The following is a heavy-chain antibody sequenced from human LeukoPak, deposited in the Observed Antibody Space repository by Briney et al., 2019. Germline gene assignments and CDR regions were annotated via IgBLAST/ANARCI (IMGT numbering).Heavy chain of an antibody. V-gene: IGHV4-59*01. J-gene: IGHJ5*02. D-gene: IGHD6-13*01. CDR1: GGSISSYY. CDR3: ARDGPRWAAGGISWFDP. Sequence: PSETLSLTCTVSGGSISSYYWSWIRQPPGKGLEWIGYIYYSGSTNYNPSLKSRVTISIDTSKNQFSLKVSSLTAADTAVYYCARDGPRWAAGGISWFDPWGQGTLVTVSS. CDR2: IYYSGST.